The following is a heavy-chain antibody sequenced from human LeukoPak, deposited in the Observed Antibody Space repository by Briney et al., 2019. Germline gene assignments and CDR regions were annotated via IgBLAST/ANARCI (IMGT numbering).Heavy chain of an antibody. CDR1: GFTFSSYG. D-gene: IGHD4-17*01. J-gene: IGHJ4*02. V-gene: IGHV3-30*18. CDR3: AKDQGLRSSLDY. CDR2: ISYDESNK. Sequence: GSLRLSCAASGFTFSSYGMHWVRQAPGKGLEWVAVISYDESNKYYADSVKGRFTISRDNSKNTLYLQMNSLRAEDTAVYYCAKDQGLRSSLDYWGQGTLVTVSS.